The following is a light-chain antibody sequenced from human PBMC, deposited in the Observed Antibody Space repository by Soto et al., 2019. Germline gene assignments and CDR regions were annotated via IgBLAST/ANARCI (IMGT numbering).Light chain of an antibody. J-gene: IGKJ2*01. CDR1: QRIGSF. CDR2: AAS. V-gene: IGKV1-39*01. CDR3: QQSYSPPYT. Sequence: DIQMTQSPSSLSASVGDRVTITCRASQRIGSFLNWYQQKPGKAPKFLISAASTLQSGVPSRFRGSGSGTDFNLTISSLQPDDLATYFCQQSYSPPYTFGQGTKLEIK.